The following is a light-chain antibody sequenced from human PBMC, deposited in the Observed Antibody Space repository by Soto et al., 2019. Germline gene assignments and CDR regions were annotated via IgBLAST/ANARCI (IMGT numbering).Light chain of an antibody. CDR2: GNS. CDR3: ESYYSSLSGLA. J-gene: IGLJ2*01. Sequence: QSVLTQPPSVSGAPGQRVTISCTGSSSNIGAGYDVHWYQQLPGTAPKLPIYGNSNRASGVPDRFSGSKSGTSASLAINGLQAEDEADYFCESYYSSLSGLAFGGGTKLTVL. CDR1: SSNIGAGYD. V-gene: IGLV1-40*01.